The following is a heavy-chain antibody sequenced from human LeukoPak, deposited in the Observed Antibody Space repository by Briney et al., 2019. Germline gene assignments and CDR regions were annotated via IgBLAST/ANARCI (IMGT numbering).Heavy chain of an antibody. CDR3: ARDVEGGTFGI. D-gene: IGHD3-16*01. V-gene: IGHV3-7*05. CDR2: IDQSGGRN. CDR1: GFTFSRFW. J-gene: IGHJ3*02. Sequence: SGGSLRLSCAASGFTFSRFWMNWVRQAPGRGLEWVANIDQSGGRNNYVDSVKGRFTISRDNAKNSLFLEMSSLRADDTAVYFCARDVEGGTFGIWGQGTTVTVSS.